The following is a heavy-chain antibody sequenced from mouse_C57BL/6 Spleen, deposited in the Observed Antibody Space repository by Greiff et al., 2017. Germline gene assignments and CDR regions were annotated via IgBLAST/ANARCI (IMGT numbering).Heavy chain of an antibody. J-gene: IGHJ4*01. V-gene: IGHV10-1*01. CDR3: VRHAFYGSSLYYAMDY. Sequence: EVKLVESGGGLVQPKGSLKLSCAASGFSFNTYAMNWVRQAPGKGLEWVARIRSKSNNYATYYADSVKDRFTISRDDSESMLYLQMNNLKTEDTAMYYCVRHAFYGSSLYYAMDYWGQGTSVTGSS. CDR1: GFSFNTYA. D-gene: IGHD1-1*01. CDR2: IRSKSNNYAT.